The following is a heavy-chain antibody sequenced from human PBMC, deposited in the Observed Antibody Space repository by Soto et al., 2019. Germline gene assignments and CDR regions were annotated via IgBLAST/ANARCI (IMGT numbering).Heavy chain of an antibody. V-gene: IGHV4-31*02. CDR3: ARMYSSGSGWFNP. D-gene: IGHD6-19*01. Sequence: PSETLSLTCFVSGYFIGAGGYYWSWIRHHPGKGLEWIGSFYSSGSIIYNPSLRSRVSISGDMSTNQFSMSLTSVTAADTARYYCARMYSSGSGWFNPWGQGTLVTV. CDR2: FYSSGSI. J-gene: IGHJ5*02. CDR1: GYFIGAGGYY.